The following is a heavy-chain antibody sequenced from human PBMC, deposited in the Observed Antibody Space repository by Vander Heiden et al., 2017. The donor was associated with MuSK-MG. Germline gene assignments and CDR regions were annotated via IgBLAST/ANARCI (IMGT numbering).Heavy chain of an antibody. Sequence: EVQLVESGGGWVQPGGSLRLSCAASGVNCSSYWMSWVRQAPGKGLEWVANINQDGSEKYYVDSVKGRFTISRDNAKNSLYLQMNSLRAEDTAVYYCARDWSFEYWGQGALVTVSS. CDR3: ARDWSFEY. J-gene: IGHJ4*02. V-gene: IGHV3-7*01. CDR1: GVNCSSYW. CDR2: INQDGSEK.